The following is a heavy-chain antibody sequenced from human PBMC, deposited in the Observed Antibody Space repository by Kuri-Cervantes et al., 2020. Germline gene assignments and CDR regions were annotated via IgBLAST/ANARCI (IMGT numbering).Heavy chain of an antibody. V-gene: IGHV1-69*13. CDR2: IIPIFGTA. J-gene: IGHJ3*02. D-gene: IGHD3-10*01. CDR1: GYTFTSYA. CDR3: ARARTLVQGVIVFRTFGAFDI. Sequence: SVKVSCKASGYTFTSYAMHWVRQAPGQRLEWMGWIIPIFGTANYAQKFQGRVTITADESTSTAYMELSSLRSEDTAVYYCARARTLVQGVIVFRTFGAFDIWGQGTMVTVSS.